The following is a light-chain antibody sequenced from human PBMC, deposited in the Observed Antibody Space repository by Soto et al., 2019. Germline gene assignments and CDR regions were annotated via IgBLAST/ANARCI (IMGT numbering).Light chain of an antibody. Sequence: QSALTQPPSASGSPGQSVTISCTGTSSDVGAYNYVSWYQQHPGKAPKLMIYDVIKRPSGVPYRFSGSMSGNAASLTVSGLQGADEADYYCSSYAGSSWVFGGGTKLTVL. CDR3: SSYAGSSWV. J-gene: IGLJ3*02. CDR2: DVI. CDR1: SSDVGAYNY. V-gene: IGLV2-8*01.